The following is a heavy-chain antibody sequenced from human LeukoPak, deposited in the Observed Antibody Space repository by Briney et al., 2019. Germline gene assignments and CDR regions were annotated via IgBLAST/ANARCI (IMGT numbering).Heavy chain of an antibody. V-gene: IGHV4-59*01. CDR2: IDYSGST. D-gene: IGHD4-17*01. Sequence: PSETLSLTCTVSGGSISNYYWSWIRQPPGKGLEWNGCIDYSGSTNYNPSLKSRVTISVDTSKNQFSLKLSSVAAADTAVYYCARARAGDYRPPWFDPWGQGTLVTVSS. CDR1: GGSISNYY. CDR3: ARARAGDYRPPWFDP. J-gene: IGHJ5*02.